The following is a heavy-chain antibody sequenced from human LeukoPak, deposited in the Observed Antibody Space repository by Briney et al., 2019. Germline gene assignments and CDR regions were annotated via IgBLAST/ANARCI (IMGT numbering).Heavy chain of an antibody. V-gene: IGHV3-7*01. Sequence: GGSLRLSCAASGFTFSSSWMSWVRQAPGEGLEWVANIKQDGSEKYYVDSVKGRFTTSRDNAKNSLYLQMNSLRAEDTAVYYCARDWGLRLGLDYWGQGTLVTVSS. CDR2: IKQDGSEK. D-gene: IGHD3-16*01. CDR3: ARDWGLRLGLDY. CDR1: GFTFSSSW. J-gene: IGHJ4*02.